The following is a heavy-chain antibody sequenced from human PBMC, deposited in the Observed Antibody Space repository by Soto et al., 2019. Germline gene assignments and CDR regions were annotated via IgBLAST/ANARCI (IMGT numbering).Heavy chain of an antibody. D-gene: IGHD1-26*01. V-gene: IGHV4-34*01. CDR3: ARGREWELPKFDY. Sequence: QVQLQQWGAGLLKPSETLSLTCAVYGGSFSSYYWSWIRQPPGKGLEWIGEINHSGSTNYNPSLKSRVTISVDTSKNLFSLNLSSVTAADTAVYYCARGREWELPKFDYWGQGTQVTVSS. CDR1: GGSFSSYY. CDR2: INHSGST. J-gene: IGHJ4*02.